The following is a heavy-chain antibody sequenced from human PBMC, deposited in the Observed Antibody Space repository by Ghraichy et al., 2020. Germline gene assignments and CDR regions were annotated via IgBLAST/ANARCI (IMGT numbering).Heavy chain of an antibody. CDR3: ARGIAMVRGVMSDAFDI. D-gene: IGHD3-10*01. V-gene: IGHV3-7*01. CDR2: IKQDGSEK. Sequence: GESLNISCAASGFTFSSYWMNWVRQAPGKGLEWVANIKQDGSEKYYVDSVKGRFTISRDNAKNSLFLQMKSLRAEDTAVFYCARGIAMVRGVMSDAFDIWGQGTMVTVSS. J-gene: IGHJ3*02. CDR1: GFTFSSYW.